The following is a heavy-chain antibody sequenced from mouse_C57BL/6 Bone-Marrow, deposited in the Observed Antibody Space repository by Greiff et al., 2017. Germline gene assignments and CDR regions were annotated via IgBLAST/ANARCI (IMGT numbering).Heavy chain of an antibody. CDR2: IFPGSGST. CDR3: ARCDYYALGY. CDR1: GYTFTSYW. V-gene: IGHV1-56*01. J-gene: IGHJ4*01. Sequence: QVQLKQSGPELVRPGASVKISCKAPGYTFTSYWMQWVRQRPGQGLEWIGEIFPGSGSTYYNEKFKGKATLTVDTSSSTAYMQLSSLTSDDFAVYFCARCDYYALGYWGQGTSVTVSS.